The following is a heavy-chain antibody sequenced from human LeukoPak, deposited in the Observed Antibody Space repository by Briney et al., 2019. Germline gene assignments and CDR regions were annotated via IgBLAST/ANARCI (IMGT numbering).Heavy chain of an antibody. J-gene: IGHJ4*02. Sequence: SETLSLTCAVYGGSFSGYYWSWIRQPPGKGLEWIGEINHSGSTNYNPSLKSRVTISVDTSKNQFSLKLSSVTAADTAVYYCARGLWAMSESYYYWGQGTLVTVSS. V-gene: IGHV4-34*01. D-gene: IGHD3-10*01. CDR3: ARGLWAMSESYYY. CDR2: INHSGST. CDR1: GGSFSGYY.